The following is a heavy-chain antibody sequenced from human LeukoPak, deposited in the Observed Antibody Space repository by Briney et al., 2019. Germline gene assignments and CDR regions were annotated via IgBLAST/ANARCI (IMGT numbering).Heavy chain of an antibody. D-gene: IGHD4-11*01. J-gene: IGHJ6*03. Sequence: SETLSLTCTLPDGSISGYYWSWIRQPAGKGLEWIGRIDTSGSTNYNPSLKSRVTMSVDTSKNQFSLKLTSVTAAATAVYFCARDRRSATVNNYYYYYMDVWGKGTTVTVSS. CDR3: ARDRRSATVNNYYYYYMDV. V-gene: IGHV4-4*07. CDR1: DGSISGYY. CDR2: IDTSGST.